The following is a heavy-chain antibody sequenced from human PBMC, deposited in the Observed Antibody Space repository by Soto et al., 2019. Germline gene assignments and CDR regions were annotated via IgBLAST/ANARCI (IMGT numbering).Heavy chain of an antibody. Sequence: PGEPLKISCNGSGYTFSTYWSTWVRQMPGKGLEWMGRIDPSDSYTNYSPSFQGHVTISTDKSIATAYLQWSSLKASDTAMYYCARQDRLTGTTNWGQGTLVTVSS. CDR2: IDPSDSYT. D-gene: IGHD3-9*01. CDR1: GYTFSTYW. CDR3: ARQDRLTGTTN. J-gene: IGHJ4*02. V-gene: IGHV5-10-1*01.